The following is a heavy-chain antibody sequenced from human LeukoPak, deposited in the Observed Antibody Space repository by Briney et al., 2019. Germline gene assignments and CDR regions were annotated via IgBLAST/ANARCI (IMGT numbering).Heavy chain of an antibody. J-gene: IGHJ4*02. CDR3: ARVGYCSSSTCRNYFDY. CDR2: ISSTTNYI. Sequence: GGSLRLSCTASGFTFGDYAMSWVRQAPGKGLEWVSSISSTTNYIYYADSVKGRFTISRDNARNSLYLQMNSLRAEDTAVYYCARVGYCSSSTCRNYFDYWGQGTLVTVSS. V-gene: IGHV3-21*01. CDR1: GFTFGDYA. D-gene: IGHD2-2*01.